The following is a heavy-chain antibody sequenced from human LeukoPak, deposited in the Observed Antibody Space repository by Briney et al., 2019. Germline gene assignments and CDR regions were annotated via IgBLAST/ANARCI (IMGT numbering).Heavy chain of an antibody. J-gene: IGHJ4*02. CDR3: ARVGQAYYFDY. Sequence: GGSLRLSCAASGFTFSSYWMSWVRQAPGKGLDWVANIKQDGSEKQYVDSVKGRFTISRDNAKNSLYLQMNSLRAEDTAVYYCARVGQAYYFDYWGQGNLVTVSS. CDR1: GFTFSSYW. CDR2: IKQDGSEK. V-gene: IGHV3-7*01.